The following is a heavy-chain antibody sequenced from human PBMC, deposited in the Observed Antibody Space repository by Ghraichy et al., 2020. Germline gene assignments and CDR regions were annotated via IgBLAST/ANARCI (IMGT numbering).Heavy chain of an antibody. D-gene: IGHD2-2*02. V-gene: IGHV1-69*04. J-gene: IGHJ5*02. CDR3: ARDLGSRVVPAAIGFDP. CDR2: IIPILGIA. Sequence: SVKVSCKASGGTFSSYTISWVRQAPGQGLEWMGRIIPILGIANYAQKFQGRVTITADKSTSTAYMELSSLRSEDTAVYYCARDLGSRVVPAAIGFDPWGQGTLVTVSS. CDR1: GGTFSSYT.